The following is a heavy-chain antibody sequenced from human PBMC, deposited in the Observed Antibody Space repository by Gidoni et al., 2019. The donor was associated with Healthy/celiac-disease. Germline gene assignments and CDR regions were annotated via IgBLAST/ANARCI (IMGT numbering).Heavy chain of an antibody. Sequence: QVQLQQWGAGLLKPSETLSLTCAVDGGSFSGYYWSWIRQPPGKGLEWIGEINHSGSTNYNPSLKSRVTISVDTSKNQFSLKLSSVTAADTAVYYCARVYCSGGSCNDYWGQGTLVTVSS. V-gene: IGHV4-34*01. J-gene: IGHJ4*02. CDR1: GGSFSGYY. CDR3: ARVYCSGGSCNDY. CDR2: INHSGST. D-gene: IGHD2-15*01.